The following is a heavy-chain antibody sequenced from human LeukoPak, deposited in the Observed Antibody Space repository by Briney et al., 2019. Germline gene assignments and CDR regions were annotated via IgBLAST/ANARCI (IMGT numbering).Heavy chain of an antibody. CDR3: ARVYETNGYLY. V-gene: IGHV3-74*01. Sequence: PGGSLRLSCAASGFTFSTYWMHWVRQAPGKGLVWVSCINSDGISTNYADSVKGRFTISRDNAKNTLYLQMNTLRAEDTAVYYCARVYETNGYLYWGQGSLVTVSS. CDR2: INSDGIST. CDR1: GFTFSTYW. D-gene: IGHD3-22*01. J-gene: IGHJ4*02.